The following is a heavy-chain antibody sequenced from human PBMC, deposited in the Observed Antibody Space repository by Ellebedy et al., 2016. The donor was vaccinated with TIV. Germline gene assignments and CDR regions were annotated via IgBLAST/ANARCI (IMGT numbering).Heavy chain of an antibody. Sequence: AASVKVSCKASGVTFRNFAFGWVRQAPGQGLEWLGGIIPTFRSTHYSQKFQGRVTISAGESTSTVYMELRSLTSGDTAVYNCGSHEMIKVMYYYYGMDFWGQGTTVTVSS. CDR2: IIPTFRST. D-gene: IGHD3-16*01. CDR3: GSHEMIKVMYYYYGMDF. V-gene: IGHV1-69*13. CDR1: GVTFRNFA. J-gene: IGHJ6*02.